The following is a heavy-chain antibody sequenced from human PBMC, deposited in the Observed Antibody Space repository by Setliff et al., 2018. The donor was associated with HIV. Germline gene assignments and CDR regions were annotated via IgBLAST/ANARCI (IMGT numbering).Heavy chain of an antibody. Sequence: PGESLKISCAASGFTFSSYSMNWVRQAPGKGLEWVSTIYSDGSTYHRDSVKGRFTLSRDNSKNTVYLQVGSLRPDDTAMYYCARSRPYNSALDYWGQGTLVTVSS. V-gene: IGHV3-66*02. D-gene: IGHD6-25*01. J-gene: IGHJ4*02. CDR1: GFTFSSYS. CDR2: IYSDGST. CDR3: ARSRPYNSALDY.